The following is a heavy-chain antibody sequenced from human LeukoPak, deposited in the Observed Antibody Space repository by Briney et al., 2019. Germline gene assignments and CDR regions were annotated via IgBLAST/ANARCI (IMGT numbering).Heavy chain of an antibody. CDR1: GGTFSSYA. Sequence: ASVKVSCKASGGTFSSYAISWVRQAPGQGLEWMGRIIPILGIANYAQKFQGRVTITADKSTSTAYMELSSLRSEDTAVYYCARAEDTAPAPFDYWGQGTLVTVSS. CDR3: ARAEDTAPAPFDY. V-gene: IGHV1-69*04. CDR2: IIPILGIA. D-gene: IGHD5-18*01. J-gene: IGHJ4*02.